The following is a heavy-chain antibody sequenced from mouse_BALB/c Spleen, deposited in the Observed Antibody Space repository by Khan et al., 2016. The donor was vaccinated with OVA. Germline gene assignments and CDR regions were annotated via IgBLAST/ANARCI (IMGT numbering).Heavy chain of an antibody. CDR3: ARSGIGSFAY. CDR1: GYTFTDYY. J-gene: IGHJ3*01. V-gene: IGHV1-77*01. D-gene: IGHD2-2*01. Sequence: QVQLQQSGAELARPGASVKLSCKASGYTFTDYYINWVKQRTGQGLEWIGEIYPGSGNTYYNEKFKGKATLTADKSSSTAFMQLSSLTSEDSACYFGARSGIGSFAYWGQGTLVTVSA. CDR2: IYPGSGNT.